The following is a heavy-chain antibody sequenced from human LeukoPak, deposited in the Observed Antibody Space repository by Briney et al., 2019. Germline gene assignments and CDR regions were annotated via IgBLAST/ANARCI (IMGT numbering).Heavy chain of an antibody. CDR3: ARELTPITMVRGVIITPEYYFDY. Sequence: GASVKVSCKASGYTFTSYGISWVRQAPGQGLEWMGWISAYNGNTNYAQKLQGRVTMTTDTSTSTAYMELRSLRSDDTAVYHCARELTPITMVRGVIITPEYYFDYWGQGTLVTVSS. CDR1: GYTFTSYG. J-gene: IGHJ4*02. V-gene: IGHV1-18*01. CDR2: ISAYNGNT. D-gene: IGHD3-10*01.